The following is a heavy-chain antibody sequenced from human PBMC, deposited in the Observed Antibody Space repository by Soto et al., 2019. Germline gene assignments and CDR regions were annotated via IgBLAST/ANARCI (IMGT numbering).Heavy chain of an antibody. CDR1: GFTFSDHY. CDR3: ARVVWLAPPTGYFDL. J-gene: IGHJ2*01. Sequence: EVQLVESGGGLVQPGGSLRLSCAASGFTFSDHYMDWVRQAPGKGLEWVGRTRNKANSYTTEYATSVKGRFTISRDDSKNSLYLQMNTLKPEDTAVYYCARVVWLAPPTGYFDLWGRGTLVTVSS. D-gene: IGHD3-22*01. CDR2: TRNKANSYTT. V-gene: IGHV3-72*01.